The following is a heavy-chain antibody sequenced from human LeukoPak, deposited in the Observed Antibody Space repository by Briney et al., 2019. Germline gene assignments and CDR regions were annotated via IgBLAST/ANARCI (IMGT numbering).Heavy chain of an antibody. Sequence: SETLSLTCTVSGGSINNYYWSWIRQPPGKGLEWIGYIYSSGSTNYNPSLKSRMTISVDTSKNHFSLKLKSVTAADTAVYYCARDGKGFDIWGQGTMVTVSS. CDR3: ARDGKGFDI. V-gene: IGHV4-59*01. D-gene: IGHD1-1*01. CDR2: IYSSGST. CDR1: GGSINNYY. J-gene: IGHJ3*02.